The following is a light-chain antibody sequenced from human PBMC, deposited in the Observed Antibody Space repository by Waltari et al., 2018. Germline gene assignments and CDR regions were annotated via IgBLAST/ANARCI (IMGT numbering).Light chain of an antibody. Sequence: SSELTQDPAVSVALGQTVRITCQGDSLRSYYASWYQQKPGQAPVLVIYGKNNRPSGIADRFSGSSSGSTAFLTITGAQAEDEADYYCNFRDSSGNLVVFGGGTKLTVL. CDR2: GKN. J-gene: IGLJ2*01. V-gene: IGLV3-19*01. CDR1: SLRSYY. CDR3: NFRDSSGNLVV.